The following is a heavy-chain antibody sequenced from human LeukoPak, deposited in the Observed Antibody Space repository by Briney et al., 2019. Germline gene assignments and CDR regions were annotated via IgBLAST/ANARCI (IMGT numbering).Heavy chain of an antibody. CDR2: ISGGNGNTYYA. V-gene: IGHV3-23*01. CDR1: GFPFSSYA. J-gene: IGHJ3*02. Sequence: GGSLRLSCAASGFPFSSYAMSWVRQSPGKGLEWVSAISGGNGNTYYAYYADSVKGRFTISRDNSKNTVFLQMNSLRAEDTAVYYCARKMNIGVAGTPLTDAYDIWGQGTLVTVSS. CDR3: ARKMNIGVAGTPLTDAYDI. D-gene: IGHD6-19*01.